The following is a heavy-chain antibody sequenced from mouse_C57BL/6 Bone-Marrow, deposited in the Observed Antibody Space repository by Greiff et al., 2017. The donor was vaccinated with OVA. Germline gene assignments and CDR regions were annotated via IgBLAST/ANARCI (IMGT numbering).Heavy chain of an antibody. V-gene: IGHV1-55*01. CDR3: ARGDYDYFPDY. D-gene: IGHD2-4*01. Sequence: QVQLQQPGAELVKPGASVKMSCKASGYTFTSYWITWVKQRPGQGLEWIGDIYPGSGSTNYNEKFKSKATLTVDTSSSPAYMQLSSLTSEDSAVYYCARGDYDYFPDYWGQGTTLTVSS. CDR1: GYTFTSYW. CDR2: IYPGSGST. J-gene: IGHJ2*01.